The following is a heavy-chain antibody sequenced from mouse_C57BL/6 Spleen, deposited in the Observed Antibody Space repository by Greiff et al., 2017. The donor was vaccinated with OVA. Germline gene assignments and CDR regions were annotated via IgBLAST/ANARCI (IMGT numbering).Heavy chain of an antibody. J-gene: IGHJ1*03. CDR2: IHPSDSDT. CDR3: AIGDYGYFDV. Sequence: QVQLKQPGAELAKPGASVKVSCKASGYTFTSYWMHWVKQRPGQGLEWIGRIHPSDSDTNYNQKFKGKATLTVDKSSSTAYIQLSSLTSEDSAVYYCAIGDYGYFDVWGTGTTVTVSS. CDR1: GYTFTSYW. V-gene: IGHV1-74*01.